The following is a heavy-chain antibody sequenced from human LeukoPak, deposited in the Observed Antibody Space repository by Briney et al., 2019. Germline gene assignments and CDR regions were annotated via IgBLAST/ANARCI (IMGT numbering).Heavy chain of an antibody. D-gene: IGHD3-9*01. CDR3: ARAPPYYDILTGYHDAFDI. CDR1: GGTFSSYA. J-gene: IGHJ3*02. Sequence: SVKVSCKASGGTFSSYAIIWVRQAPGQGLEWMGGIIPIFGTANYAQKFQGRVTITADESTSTAYMELSSLRSEDTAVYYCARAPPYYDILTGYHDAFDIWGQGTMVTVSS. CDR2: IIPIFGTA. V-gene: IGHV1-69*13.